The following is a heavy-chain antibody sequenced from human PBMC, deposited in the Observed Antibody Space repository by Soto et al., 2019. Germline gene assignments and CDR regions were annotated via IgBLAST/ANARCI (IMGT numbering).Heavy chain of an antibody. D-gene: IGHD3-3*01. V-gene: IGHV1-69*13. CDR1: GGTFSRYA. J-gene: IGHJ5*02. CDR3: AGDALSHSVFGVVILSVGWFDP. Sequence: SVTVSCKASGGTFSRYAISWVRQAPGQGLEWMGGIIPIFGTANYAQKFQGRVTITADESTSTAYMELSSLRSEDTAVYYCAGDALSHSVFGVVILSVGWFDPWGQGTLVTVSS. CDR2: IIPIFGTA.